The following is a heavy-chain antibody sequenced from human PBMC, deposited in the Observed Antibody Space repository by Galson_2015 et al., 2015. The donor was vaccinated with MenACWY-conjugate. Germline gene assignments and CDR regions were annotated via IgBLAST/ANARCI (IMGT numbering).Heavy chain of an antibody. CDR3: TRHVGREMATINAN. D-gene: IGHD5-24*01. CDR1: GYSFTSSW. V-gene: IGHV5-10-1*01. CDR2: IDPSDSYT. J-gene: IGHJ4*02. Sequence: QSGAEVKKPGESLRISCKGSGYSFTSSWISWVRQMPGKGLEWMGRIDPSDSYTTYSPTFQGHVSISADTSITTAYLQWSSLKASDTAMYYCTRHVGREMATINANWGQGTLVTVSS.